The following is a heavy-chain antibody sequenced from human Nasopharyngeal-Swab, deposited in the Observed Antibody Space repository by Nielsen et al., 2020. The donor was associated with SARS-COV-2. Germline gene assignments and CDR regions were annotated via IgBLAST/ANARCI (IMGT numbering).Heavy chain of an antibody. J-gene: IGHJ6*03. V-gene: IGHV6-1*01. Sequence: SQSLSPTGAISVDSVSSSSAAWNWIKHSPSRGLEWLGRTYYRSKWYNDYAVSVKNRITINPDTSKNQFSLHLNSVTPEDTAVYYCARARGAYGDYYYYYYTDVWGKGTTVTVSS. CDR3: ARARGAYGDYYYYYYTDV. CDR1: VDSVSSSSAA. CDR2: TYYRSKWYN. D-gene: IGHD4-17*01.